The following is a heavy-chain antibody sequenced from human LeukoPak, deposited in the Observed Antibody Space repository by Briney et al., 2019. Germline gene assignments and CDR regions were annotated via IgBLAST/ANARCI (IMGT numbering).Heavy chain of an antibody. J-gene: IGHJ6*02. D-gene: IGHD6-19*01. V-gene: IGHV3-21*01. CDR2: ISSSSSYI. CDR1: GFTFSSYS. CDR3: ARTYSSGWYDDYYHGMDV. Sequence: GGSLRLSCAASGFTFSSYSMNWVRQAPGKGLEWVSSISSSSSYIYYADSVKGRFTISRDNAKNSLYLQMNSLRAEDTAVYYCARTYSSGWYDDYYHGMDVWGQGTTVTVSS.